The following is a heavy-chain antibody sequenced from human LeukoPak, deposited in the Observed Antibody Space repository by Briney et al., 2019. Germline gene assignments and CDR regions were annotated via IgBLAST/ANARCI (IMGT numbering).Heavy chain of an antibody. V-gene: IGHV1-8*01. CDR1: GYTFTSYD. D-gene: IGHD6-13*01. Sequence: ASVKVSCKASGYTFTSYDINWVRQATGQGLEWMGWMNPNSGNTGYAQKFQGRVTMTRNTSISTAYMELSSLRSEDTAVYYCAREYVAAAGMTVAGSNNWFDPWGQGTLVTVSS. CDR2: MNPNSGNT. J-gene: IGHJ5*02. CDR3: AREYVAAAGMTVAGSNNWFDP.